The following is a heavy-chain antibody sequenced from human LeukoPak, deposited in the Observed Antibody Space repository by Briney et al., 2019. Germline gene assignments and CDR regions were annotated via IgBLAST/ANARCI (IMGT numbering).Heavy chain of an antibody. CDR2: IKQDGSEK. CDR1: GFTFNNYW. D-gene: IGHD4-17*01. Sequence: GGSLRLSCAASGFTFNNYWMSWVRQAPREGLEWAANIKQDGSEKYCVDSVKGRFTISRDNAKNSLYLQLNSLRAEDTAVYYCARDDTVTTRVGFIDWGQGTLVTVSS. J-gene: IGHJ4*02. V-gene: IGHV3-7*01. CDR3: ARDDTVTTRVGFID.